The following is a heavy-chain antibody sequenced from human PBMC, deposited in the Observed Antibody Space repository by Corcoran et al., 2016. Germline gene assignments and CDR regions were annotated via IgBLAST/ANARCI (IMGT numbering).Heavy chain of an antibody. V-gene: IGHV1-69*01. CDR2: IIPIFGTA. CDR3: ESDGPPYYYASRGYLTS. J-gene: IGHJ5*02. Sequence: QVQLVQSGAEVKKPGSSVKVSCRASGGTFSSYAISWVRQAPGQGLEWMGGIIPIFGTANYAQKFQGKVTITADESTSTAYMGLSSLRSEETALDYCESDGPPYYYASRGYLTSWGQRALVTGS. CDR1: GGTFSSYA. D-gene: IGHD3-22*01.